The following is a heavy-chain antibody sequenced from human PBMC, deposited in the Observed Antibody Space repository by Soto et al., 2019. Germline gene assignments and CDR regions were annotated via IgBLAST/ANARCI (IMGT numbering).Heavy chain of an antibody. Sequence: ASVKVSCKASGYTFTGYYMHWVRQAPGQGLEWMGWINPNSGGTNYAQKFQGRVTMTRDTSISTAYMGLSRLRSDDTAVYYCARGQYSTTWYGTNWFDPWGQGALVTVSS. J-gene: IGHJ5*02. V-gene: IGHV1-2*02. CDR2: INPNSGGT. CDR3: ARGQYSTTWYGTNWFDP. CDR1: GYTFTGYY. D-gene: IGHD6-13*01.